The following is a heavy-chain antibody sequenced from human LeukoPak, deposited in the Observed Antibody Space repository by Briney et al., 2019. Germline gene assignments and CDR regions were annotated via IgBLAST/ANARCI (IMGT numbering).Heavy chain of an antibody. CDR2: INHSGST. CDR3: ARGTSTYGP. D-gene: IGHD4-17*01. Sequence: SETLSLTCAVYGGSFSGYYWTWIRQPPGKGLEWIGEINHSGSTNYNPSLKSRVPISVDTSKNQFSLNLSSVTAADTAVYYCARGTSTYGPWGQGTLVTVSS. CDR1: GGSFSGYY. V-gene: IGHV4-34*01. J-gene: IGHJ4*02.